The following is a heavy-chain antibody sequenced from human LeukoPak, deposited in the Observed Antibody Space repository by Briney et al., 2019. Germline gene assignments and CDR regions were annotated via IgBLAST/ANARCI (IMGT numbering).Heavy chain of an antibody. CDR3: ARADSTGAFDI. V-gene: IGHV3-7*01. CDR2: IKEDGSEK. D-gene: IGHD3-22*01. Sequence: PGGSLRLSCAASGFTFSSYGMHWVRQAPGMGLEWVANIKEDGSEKYYVDSVKGRFTISRDNAKNSLYLQMNSLRAEDTAVYYCARADSTGAFDIWGQGTMVTVS. CDR1: GFTFSSYG. J-gene: IGHJ3*02.